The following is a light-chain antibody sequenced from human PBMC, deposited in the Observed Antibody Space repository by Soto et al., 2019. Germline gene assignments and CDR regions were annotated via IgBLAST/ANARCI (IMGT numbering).Light chain of an antibody. CDR2: DAS. J-gene: IGKJ5*01. Sequence: EIVLTQSPGTLSLSPGERATLSCRASQSLRSSLAWYQQKPGQAPRLLIYDASTRATGIPARFSGSGSGTDFTLTISRLEPEDFAVYYCQQYGSSLITFGQGTRLEIK. CDR1: QSLRSS. CDR3: QQYGSSLIT. V-gene: IGKV3-20*01.